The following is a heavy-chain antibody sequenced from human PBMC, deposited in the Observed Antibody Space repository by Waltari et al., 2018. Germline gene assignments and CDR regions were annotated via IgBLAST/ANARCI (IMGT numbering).Heavy chain of an antibody. Sequence: QVQLQESGPGLVKPSQTLSLTCTVSGGSISSGGYYWSWIRQHPGKGLEWIGYIYHSGSTYYNPSLKSRVTISVDRSKNQFSLKLSSVTAADTAVYYCARDRWASSIAARFPGNDAFDIWGQGTMVTVSS. CDR3: ARDRWASSIAARFPGNDAFDI. J-gene: IGHJ3*02. CDR2: IYHSGST. V-gene: IGHV4-31*03. CDR1: GGSISSGGYY. D-gene: IGHD6-6*01.